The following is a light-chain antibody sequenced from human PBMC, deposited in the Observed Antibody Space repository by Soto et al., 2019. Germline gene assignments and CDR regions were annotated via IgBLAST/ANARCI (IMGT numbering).Light chain of an antibody. CDR1: QSVRSY. CDR3: QQRSSWPPFT. Sequence: EIVLTQSPATLSLSPGERATLSCRASQSVRSYLAWYQQKPGQAPRLLIYDASNRATGIPARFSGSGSGTDLTLTISSLEPEDFAVYYCQQRSSWPPFTFGQGTKLEIK. CDR2: DAS. J-gene: IGKJ2*01. V-gene: IGKV3-11*01.